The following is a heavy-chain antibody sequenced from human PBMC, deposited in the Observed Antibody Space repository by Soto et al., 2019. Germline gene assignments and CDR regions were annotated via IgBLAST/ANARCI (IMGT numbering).Heavy chain of an antibody. CDR3: ARVGTYDYVWGSYGYFDY. V-gene: IGHV4-59*01. D-gene: IGHD3-16*01. Sequence: PSETLSLTCTVSGGSISIYYWNWIRQPPGKGLEWIGYIYYSGSTNYNPSLKSRVTISVDTSKNQFSLKLSSVTAADTAVYYCARVGTYDYVWGSYGYFDYWGQGTLVTVSS. CDR1: GGSISIYY. J-gene: IGHJ4*02. CDR2: IYYSGST.